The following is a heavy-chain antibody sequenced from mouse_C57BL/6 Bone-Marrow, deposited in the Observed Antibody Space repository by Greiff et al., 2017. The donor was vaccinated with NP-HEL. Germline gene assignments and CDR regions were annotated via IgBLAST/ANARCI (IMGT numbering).Heavy chain of an antibody. V-gene: IGHV1-55*01. CDR1: GYTFTSCW. Sequence: QVQLQQPGAELVKPGASVKMSCKASGYTFTSCWITWVKQRPGQGLEWIGDIYPGSGSTNYNEKFKSKATLTVDTSSSTAYMQLSSLTSEDSAVYYCEGVYGRRGDYFDYWGQGTTLTVSS. D-gene: IGHD2-1*01. CDR2: IYPGSGST. J-gene: IGHJ2*01. CDR3: EGVYGRRGDYFDY.